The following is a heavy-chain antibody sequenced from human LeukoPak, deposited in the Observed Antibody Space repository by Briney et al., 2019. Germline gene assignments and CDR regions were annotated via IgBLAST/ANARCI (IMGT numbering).Heavy chain of an antibody. V-gene: IGHV3-74*01. CDR3: ARPSTLVRGIIAYFEY. D-gene: IGHD3-10*01. J-gene: IGHJ4*02. CDR1: GFIFSGYW. CDR2: IKNDGIIT. Sequence: GGSLRLSCAASGFIFSGYWMHWVRQAPGKGLVWLSRIKNDGIITSYADSVKGRFTISRDNAKNSLYLQMDSLGAEGTAVYYCARPSTLVRGIIAYFEYWGQGALVTVSS.